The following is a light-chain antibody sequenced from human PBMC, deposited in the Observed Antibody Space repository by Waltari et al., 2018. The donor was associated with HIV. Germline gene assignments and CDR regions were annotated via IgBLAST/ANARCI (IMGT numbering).Light chain of an antibody. CDR3: QSYDSSLRASV. J-gene: IGLJ2*01. CDR1: RSNIGAGYF. CDR2: SDI. Sequence: QSALTQPPSVSGAPGQRVTISCTGNRSNIGAGYFVHWYQHLPGTAPKLLVYSDINRPSGVPDLFSGSKSGTAASLVITGLQAEDEADYYCQSYDSSLRASVFGGGTKLTV. V-gene: IGLV1-40*01.